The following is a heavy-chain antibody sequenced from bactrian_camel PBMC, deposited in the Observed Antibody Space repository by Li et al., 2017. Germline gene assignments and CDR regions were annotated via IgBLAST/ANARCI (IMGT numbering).Heavy chain of an antibody. D-gene: IGHD3*01. Sequence: HVQLVESGGGSVQAGESLRLSCVVSGYRYSTYCMGWFRQAPGKEREGLAATSSNGLTSYADSVKGRFTISKDNAKNTLFLQMNDLRPEDTAMYYCTADRIPCGPLSWSDEDAYDHRGQGTQVTV. CDR2: TSSNGLT. V-gene: IGHV3S53*01. J-gene: IGHJ4*01. CDR3: TADRIPCGPLSWSDEDAYDH. CDR1: GYRYSTYC.